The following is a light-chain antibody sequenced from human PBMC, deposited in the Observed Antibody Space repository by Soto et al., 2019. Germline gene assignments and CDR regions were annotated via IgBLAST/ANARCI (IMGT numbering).Light chain of an antibody. J-gene: IGLJ2*01. Sequence: QSVLTQPPSASGSLGQSVTISCTGTSSDVGGYNYVSWHQQHPGKAPKVMIYEVTKRPPGVPDRFSGSKSGNTASLTVSGHQAEDEADYYCSSFGGGGNPVLLGGGTKLTVL. CDR3: SSFGGGGNPVL. CDR2: EVT. CDR1: SSDVGGYNY. V-gene: IGLV2-8*01.